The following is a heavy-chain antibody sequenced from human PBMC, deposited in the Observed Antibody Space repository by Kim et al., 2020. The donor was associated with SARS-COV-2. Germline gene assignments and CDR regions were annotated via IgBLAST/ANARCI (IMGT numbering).Heavy chain of an antibody. V-gene: IGHV3-7*01. CDR2: IKKDGGDK. CDR1: GFMFSSYT. Sequence: GGSLRLSCAASGFMFSSYTMTWVRPAPGKGLEWVATIKKDGGDKYYVDSVKGRFTVSRDDAKNSLYLQMNNLRAEDTAVYYCATGSGSFWGQGTLVTVSS. D-gene: IGHD3-10*01. CDR3: ATGSGSF. J-gene: IGHJ4*02.